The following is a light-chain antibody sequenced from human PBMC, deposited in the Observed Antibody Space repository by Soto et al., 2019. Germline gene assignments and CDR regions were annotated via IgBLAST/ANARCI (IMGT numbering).Light chain of an antibody. Sequence: DIQMTQSPSSLSASVGNRVTITFLASQSISTYLNWYQKKPWKAPNLLIYDASRLHSGVPSRFSGSGYGTDFPLTISSVQPEDFATYFCNQSYRDQLTFGQGTRLDIK. J-gene: IGKJ5*01. V-gene: IGKV1-39*01. CDR3: NQSYRDQLT. CDR2: DAS. CDR1: QSISTY.